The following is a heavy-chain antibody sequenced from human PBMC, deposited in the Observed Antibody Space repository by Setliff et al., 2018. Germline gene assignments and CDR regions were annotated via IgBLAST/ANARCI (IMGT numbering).Heavy chain of an antibody. D-gene: IGHD5-12*01. J-gene: IGHJ3*01. CDR3: ARDPPYSGYAFHF. Sequence: GGSLRLSCAASGFTFDDYGMSWVRQTPGKGLEWVSGINWIGGSTGYADSVKGRFTISRDNAKNSLYLQMNSLRAEATALYYCARDPPYSGYAFHFWGQGTMVTVSS. CDR1: GFTFDDYG. CDR2: INWIGGST. V-gene: IGHV3-20*04.